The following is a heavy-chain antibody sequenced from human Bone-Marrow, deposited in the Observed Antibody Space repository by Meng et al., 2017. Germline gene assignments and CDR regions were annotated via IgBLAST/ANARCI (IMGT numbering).Heavy chain of an antibody. CDR1: GGSFSRYY. J-gene: IGHJ4*02. Sequence: SQTLSLTCAVYGGSFSRYYWTWIRQPPGKGLEWIGEIYHSGGTNYNPSLKSRVSISVDTSKNQFSLKLSSVTAADTAVYYCARGRAGPYDYWGQGTLVTVSS. CDR2: IYHSGGT. D-gene: IGHD3-10*01. V-gene: IGHV4-34*01. CDR3: ARGRAGPYDY.